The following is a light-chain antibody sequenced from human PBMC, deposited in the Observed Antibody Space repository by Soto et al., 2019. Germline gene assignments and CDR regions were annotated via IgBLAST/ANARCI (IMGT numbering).Light chain of an antibody. CDR1: QSVPRSY. J-gene: IGKJ5*01. V-gene: IGKV3-20*01. CDR2: GTS. Sequence: EIVLTQSPGTLSLSPGERATLSCSASQSVPRSYLACYQQKPGQAPRLLLYGTSSRATGIPDRFSGSGSGADFTLTISRLEPEDFAVFYCQQYGSSITFGQGTRLEIK. CDR3: QQYGSSIT.